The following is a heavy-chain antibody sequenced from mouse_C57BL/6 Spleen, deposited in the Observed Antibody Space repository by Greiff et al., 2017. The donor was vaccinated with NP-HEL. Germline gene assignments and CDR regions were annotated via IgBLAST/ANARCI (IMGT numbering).Heavy chain of an antibody. Sequence: VQLQQPGAELVRPGSSVKLSCKASGYTFTSYWMHWVKQRPIQGLEWIGNIDPSDSETHYNQKFKDKATLTVDKSSSTAYMQLSSLTSEDSAVYYCARWDYYYGSSYVNYAMDYWGQGTSVTVSS. J-gene: IGHJ4*01. V-gene: IGHV1-52*01. CDR3: ARWDYYYGSSYVNYAMDY. CDR1: GYTFTSYW. D-gene: IGHD1-1*01. CDR2: IDPSDSET.